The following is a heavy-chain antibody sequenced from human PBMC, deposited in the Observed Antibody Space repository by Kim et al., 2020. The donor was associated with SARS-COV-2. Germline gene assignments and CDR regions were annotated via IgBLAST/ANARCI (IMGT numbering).Heavy chain of an antibody. CDR1: GFTFSSYS. CDR3: ARDRGSTSAPEEEGGMDV. D-gene: IGHD2-2*01. Sequence: GGSLRLSCAASGFTFSSYSMNWVRQAPGKGLEWVSSISSSSSYIYYADSVKGRFTISRDNAKNSLYLQMNSLRAEDTAVYYCARDRGSTSAPEEEGGMDVWGQGTTVTVSS. J-gene: IGHJ6*02. CDR2: ISSSSSYI. V-gene: IGHV3-21*01.